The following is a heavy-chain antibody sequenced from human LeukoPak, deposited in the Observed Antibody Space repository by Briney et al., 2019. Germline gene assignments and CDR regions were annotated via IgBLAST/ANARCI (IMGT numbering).Heavy chain of an antibody. J-gene: IGHJ2*01. Sequence: SETLSLTCTVSGGSISSGSYYWSWIRQPAGKGLEWIGRIYTSGSTNYNPSLKSRVTISVDTSKNQFSLKLSSVTAADTAVYYCARRLVRGAEKWYFDLWGRGTLVTVSS. CDR2: IYTSGST. V-gene: IGHV4-61*02. D-gene: IGHD3-10*01. CDR1: GGSISSGSYY. CDR3: ARRLVRGAEKWYFDL.